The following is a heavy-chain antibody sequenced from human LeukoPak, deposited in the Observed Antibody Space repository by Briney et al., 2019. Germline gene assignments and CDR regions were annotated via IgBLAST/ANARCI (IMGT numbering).Heavy chain of an antibody. CDR1: GGSISGYH. CDR2: IFYSGTT. V-gene: IGHV4-59*01. Sequence: SETLSLTCTVSGGSISGYHWNWIRQPPGKGLEWLGYIFYSGTTKYNPSLESRVSILLDTSKNQFSLKLTSVTAADTALYYCARFSISWSYFDYWGQGILVTVSS. D-gene: IGHD6-13*01. J-gene: IGHJ4*02. CDR3: ARFSISWSYFDY.